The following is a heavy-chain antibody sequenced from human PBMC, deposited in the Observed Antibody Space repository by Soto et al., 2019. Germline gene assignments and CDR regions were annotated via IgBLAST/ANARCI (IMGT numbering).Heavy chain of an antibody. CDR1: GFTFSSYS. J-gene: IGHJ4*02. CDR2: FRSGGDDDTT. V-gene: IGHV3-23*01. CDR3: AKKVNSGSGSQFFDY. Sequence: PGGSQRLSCAASGFTFSSYSMSWVRQAPGKGLEWVSGFRSGGDDDTTYYADSVRGRFTISRDNSKNTLFLQMNSLRAEDTAIYYCAKKVNSGSGSQFFDYWGQGTLVTVSS. D-gene: IGHD3-10*01.